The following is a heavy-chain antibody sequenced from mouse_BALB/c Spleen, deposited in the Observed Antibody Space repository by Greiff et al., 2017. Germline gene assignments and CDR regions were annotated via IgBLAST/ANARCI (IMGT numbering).Heavy chain of an antibody. Sequence: VQVVESGPGLVQPSQSLSITCTVSGFSLTSYGVHWVRQSPGKGLEWLGVIWSGGSTDYNAAFISRLRISKDNSKGQVFFKMNSLQANDTAIYYCARKGAMMTTLAMDYWGQGTSVTVSS. V-gene: IGHV2-2*02. CDR1: GFSLTSYG. J-gene: IGHJ4*01. CDR3: ARKGAMMTTLAMDY. D-gene: IGHD2-4*01. CDR2: IWSGGST.